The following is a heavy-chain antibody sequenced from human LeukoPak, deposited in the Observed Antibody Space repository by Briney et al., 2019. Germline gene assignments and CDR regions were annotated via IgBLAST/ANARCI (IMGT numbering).Heavy chain of an antibody. Sequence: GGSLRLSCAASGFTFSSSAMSWVRQAPGKGLEWVSSISGSGSGGSTYYADSVKGRFTISRDNSKNTLYLQMNSLRAEDTAVYYCAKGKDDSSGWYFFYWGQGTLVTVSS. CDR1: GFTFSSSA. V-gene: IGHV3-23*01. CDR3: AKGKDDSSGWYFFY. D-gene: IGHD6-19*01. CDR2: ISGSGSGGST. J-gene: IGHJ4*02.